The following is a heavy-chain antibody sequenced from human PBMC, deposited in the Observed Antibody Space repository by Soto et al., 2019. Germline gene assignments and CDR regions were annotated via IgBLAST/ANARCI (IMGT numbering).Heavy chain of an antibody. V-gene: IGHV1-58*01. CDR1: GFTFTSSA. CDR2: IVVGSGNT. Sequence: SVKVSCKASGFTFTSSAVQWVRQARGQRLEWVGWIVVGSGNTNYAQKFQERVTITRDMSTSTAYMELSSLRSEDTAVYYCAALIAAAGTTETWFDPWGQGTLVTVSS. CDR3: AALIAAAGTTETWFDP. J-gene: IGHJ5*02. D-gene: IGHD6-13*01.